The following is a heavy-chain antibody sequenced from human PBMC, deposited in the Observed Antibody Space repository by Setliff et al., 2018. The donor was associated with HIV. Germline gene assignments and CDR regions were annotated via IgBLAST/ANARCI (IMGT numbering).Heavy chain of an antibody. CDR3: AKGSGYYSTDAFDI. CDR1: GFTFSSHW. CDR2: INGDGSST. D-gene: IGHD3-22*01. Sequence: GGSLRLSCAASGFTFSSHWMHWVRQAPGKGLVWVSRINGDGSSTTYADSVKGRFTISRDNAKNTLYLQMNSLRAEDTAVYYCAKGSGYYSTDAFDIWGQGTMGTVS. J-gene: IGHJ3*02. V-gene: IGHV3-74*01.